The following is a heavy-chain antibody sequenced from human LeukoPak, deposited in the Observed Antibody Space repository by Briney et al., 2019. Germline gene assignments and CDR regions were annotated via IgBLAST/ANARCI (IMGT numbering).Heavy chain of an antibody. D-gene: IGHD2/OR15-2a*01. Sequence: PGGPLRLSCAASGFTVSSNYMNWVRQAPGKGLEWVSVIYTGGTTYYADSVKGGFTISRDNSKNTLYLQMNSLRAEDTALYYCARDPGSINGMDVWGQGTTVTVSS. CDR1: GFTVSSNY. CDR2: IYTGGTT. V-gene: IGHV3-66*01. CDR3: ARDPGSINGMDV. J-gene: IGHJ6*02.